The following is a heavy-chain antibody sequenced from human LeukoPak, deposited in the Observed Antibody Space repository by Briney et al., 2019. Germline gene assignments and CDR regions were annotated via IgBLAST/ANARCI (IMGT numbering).Heavy chain of an antibody. D-gene: IGHD3-3*01. V-gene: IGHV3-74*01. J-gene: IGHJ6*02. CDR2: INSDGSST. Sequence: GGSLRLSCAASGFTFSSYWMHWVRQAPGKGLVWVSRINSDGSSTIYADSVKGRFTISRDNAKNTLYLQMNSLRAEDTAVYYCARDRDDFWSGYYLYYYYGMYVWGQGTTVTVSS. CDR3: ARDRDDFWSGYYLYYYYGMYV. CDR1: GFTFSSYW.